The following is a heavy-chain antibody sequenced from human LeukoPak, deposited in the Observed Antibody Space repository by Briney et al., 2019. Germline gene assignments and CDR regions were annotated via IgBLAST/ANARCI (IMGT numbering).Heavy chain of an antibody. J-gene: IGHJ6*03. Sequence: ASVKVSCKASGGTFSSYAISWVRQAPGQGLEWMGGIIPIFGTANYAQKFQGRVTITADKSTSTAYMELSSLRSEDTAVYYCARGDYASSYYYYYYMDVWGKGTTVTISS. D-gene: IGHD4-17*01. CDR2: IIPIFGTA. CDR1: GGTFSSYA. CDR3: ARGDYASSYYYYYYMDV. V-gene: IGHV1-69*06.